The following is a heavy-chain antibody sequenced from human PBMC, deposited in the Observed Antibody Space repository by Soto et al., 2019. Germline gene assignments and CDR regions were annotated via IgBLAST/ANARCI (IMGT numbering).Heavy chain of an antibody. CDR2: ISYDGSNK. CDR1: GFTFSSYG. J-gene: IGHJ5*02. CDR3: AKESSSNSGYDGTDWFDP. V-gene: IGHV3-30*18. Sequence: AGGSLRLSCAASGFTFSSYGMHWVRQAPGKGLEWVAVISYDGSNKYYADSVKGRFTISRDNSKNTLYLQMNSLRAEDTAVYYCAKESSSNSGYDGTDWFDPWGQGTLVTV. D-gene: IGHD5-12*01.